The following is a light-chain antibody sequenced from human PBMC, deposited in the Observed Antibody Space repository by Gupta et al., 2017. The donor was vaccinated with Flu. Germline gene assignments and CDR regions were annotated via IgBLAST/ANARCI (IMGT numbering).Light chain of an antibody. Sequence: GQTARITCSGDAVTNQYVYGFQQKPGQAPALLIYKDTERHSGIPERFSASGSGTTVTLTSSGVQAEDEADYYCQSADSTSNYYVFGAGTKFTVL. J-gene: IGLJ1*01. CDR1: AVTNQY. CDR2: KDT. V-gene: IGLV3-25*03. CDR3: QSADSTSNYYV.